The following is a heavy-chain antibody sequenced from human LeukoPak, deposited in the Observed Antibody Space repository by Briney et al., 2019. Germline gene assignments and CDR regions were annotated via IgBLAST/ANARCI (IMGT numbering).Heavy chain of an antibody. J-gene: IGHJ4*02. CDR1: VYTFTSYG. CDR3: ARPSHRGYGPLGF. Sequence: ASVRVSCKSSVYTFTSYGISGVRQAPGQGLECMGWISAYNGNTNYAQKLQGRVTMTTDTSTSTAYMELRSLRSDDTAVYYCARPSHRGYGPLGFWGQGTLVTVSS. CDR2: ISAYNGNT. D-gene: IGHD5-18*01. V-gene: IGHV1-18*01.